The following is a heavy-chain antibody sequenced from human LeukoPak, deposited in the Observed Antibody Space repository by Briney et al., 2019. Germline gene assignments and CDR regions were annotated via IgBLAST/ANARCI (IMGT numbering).Heavy chain of an antibody. Sequence: SVKVSCKASGGTFSSYAISWVRQAPGQGLEWMGGIISIFGTANYAQKFQGRVTITADESTSTAYMELSSLRSEDTAVYYCARGSSGWYNWFDPWGQGTLVTVSS. CDR3: ARGSSGWYNWFDP. J-gene: IGHJ5*02. D-gene: IGHD6-19*01. CDR1: GGTFSSYA. CDR2: IISIFGTA. V-gene: IGHV1-69*01.